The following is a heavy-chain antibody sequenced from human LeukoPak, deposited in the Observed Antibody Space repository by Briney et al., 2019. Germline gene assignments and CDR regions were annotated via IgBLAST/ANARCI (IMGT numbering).Heavy chain of an antibody. CDR3: ARGGRWDQSYYYGMDV. CDR1: GGSISSGDYY. V-gene: IGHV4-30-4*01. Sequence: SQTLSLTCTVSGGSISSGDYYWSWIRQPPGKGLEWIGYIYYSGSTYYNPSLKSRVTISVDTSKNQFSLKLSSVTAADTAVYYCARGGRWDQSYYYGMDVWGQGTTVTVSS. J-gene: IGHJ6*02. CDR2: IYYSGST. D-gene: IGHD1-26*01.